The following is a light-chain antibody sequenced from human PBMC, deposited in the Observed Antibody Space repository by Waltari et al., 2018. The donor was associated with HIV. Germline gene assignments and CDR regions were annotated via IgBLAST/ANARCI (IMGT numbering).Light chain of an antibody. V-gene: IGKV1-39*01. Sequence: DIQMTQSPSSLSASVGDRVTITCRASQSISSYLNWYQQKPGNAPKLLIYAASSLQSGVPSRFSGSESGTDFTLTISSLQPEDFATYYCQQSYSTPYSFGQGTKLEIK. CDR3: QQSYSTPYS. CDR2: AAS. CDR1: QSISSY. J-gene: IGKJ2*01.